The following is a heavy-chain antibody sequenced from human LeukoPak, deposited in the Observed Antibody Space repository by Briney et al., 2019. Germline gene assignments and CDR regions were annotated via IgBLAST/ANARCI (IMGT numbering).Heavy chain of an antibody. J-gene: IGHJ4*02. CDR1: GFTFSSYA. CDR3: ARVRVYDFWSGIDY. D-gene: IGHD3-3*01. CDR2: ISYDGSNK. V-gene: IGHV3-30-3*01. Sequence: GRSLRLSCAASGFTFSSYAMHWVRQAPGKGLEWVAVISYDGSNKYYADSVKGRFTISRDNSKNTLYLQMNSLRAEDTAVYYCARVRVYDFWSGIDYWGQGTLVTVSS.